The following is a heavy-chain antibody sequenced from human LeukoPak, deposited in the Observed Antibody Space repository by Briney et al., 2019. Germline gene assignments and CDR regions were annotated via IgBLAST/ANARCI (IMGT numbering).Heavy chain of an antibody. CDR3: ARPAGRVRGWYFDL. CDR2: IGDSDEGS. D-gene: IGHD3-10*02. V-gene: IGHV3-23*01. CDR1: GFTFSSFA. Sequence: GGSLRLSCAASGFTFSSFAMSWVRQAPGKGPEWVSSIGDSDEGSSYADSVKGRFTISRDNSKNTLYLQLNSLTVDDTAVYYCARPAGRVRGWYFDLWGRGTLVTVSS. J-gene: IGHJ2*01.